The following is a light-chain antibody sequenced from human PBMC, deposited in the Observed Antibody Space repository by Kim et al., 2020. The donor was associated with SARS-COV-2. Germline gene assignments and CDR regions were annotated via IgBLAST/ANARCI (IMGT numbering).Light chain of an antibody. V-gene: IGKV1-5*03. J-gene: IGKJ1*01. CDR1: QSIGRW. Sequence: ASVGDSVTINCRARQSIGRWLAKYQQKPGKAPKIVIYKASYLESGVPSRCSGSGYGTEFTLTLSSLQPDDFATYFSQQYASHLWTFGQGTKVDIK. CDR3: QQYASHLWT. CDR2: KAS.